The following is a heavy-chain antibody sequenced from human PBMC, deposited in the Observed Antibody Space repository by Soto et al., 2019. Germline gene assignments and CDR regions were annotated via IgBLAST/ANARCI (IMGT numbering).Heavy chain of an antibody. V-gene: IGHV1-2*02. J-gene: IGHJ5*02. CDR2: INPNSGLT. Sequence: QVQLVQSGAEVKKPGASVKVSCKASGYMFMTFFIHWLRQAPGQGLEWMGWINPNSGLTKYKQKFQGRVTLTRDTSVGTAYMEVTRLTSNDTAVYYCARSHQGYTPFDPWGQGTLVIVSS. CDR3: ARSHQGYTPFDP. D-gene: IGHD5-18*01. CDR1: GYMFMTFF.